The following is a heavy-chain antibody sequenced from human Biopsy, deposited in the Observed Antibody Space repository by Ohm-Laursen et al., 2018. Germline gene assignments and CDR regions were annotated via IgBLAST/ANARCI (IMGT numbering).Heavy chain of an antibody. V-gene: IGHV4-59*01. Sequence: SDTLSFTCTVSGDSISSYYWSWIRQPPGKGLQWIVYVYYTGSTDYNPSLQSRVTISDDTSKNHFPLRLRSVTPADTAIYYCAKDRGYYSDRTVPGYFDLWGRGTLVTVSS. CDR3: AKDRGYYSDRTVPGYFDL. CDR2: VYYTGST. J-gene: IGHJ2*01. CDR1: GDSISSYY. D-gene: IGHD3-22*01.